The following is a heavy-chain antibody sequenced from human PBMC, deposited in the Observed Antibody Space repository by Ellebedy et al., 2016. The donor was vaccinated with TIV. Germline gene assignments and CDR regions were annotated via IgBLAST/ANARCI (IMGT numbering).Heavy chain of an antibody. D-gene: IGHD6-19*01. V-gene: IGHV3-53*01. Sequence: GGSLRLXXAASGFIISSNYMSWVRQAPGKGLEWVSILYSGGSTYSADSVKGRFTISRDTSKSTLYLQMNSLRAEDTAVYYCASGPSVIVPGTPLWHWGQGTLVTVSS. J-gene: IGHJ1*01. CDR3: ASGPSVIVPGTPLWH. CDR2: LYSGGST. CDR1: GFIISSNY.